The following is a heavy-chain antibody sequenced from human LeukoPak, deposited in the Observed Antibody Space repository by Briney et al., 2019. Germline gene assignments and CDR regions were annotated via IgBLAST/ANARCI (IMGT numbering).Heavy chain of an antibody. CDR1: GGSFSGYY. CDR2: ISSSSSYI. D-gene: IGHD3-9*01. J-gene: IGHJ5*02. Sequence: PSETLSLTCAVYGGSFSGYYWSWIRQPPGKGLEWVSFISSSSSYIYYADSVQGRFTISRDNAKNSLYLQMNSLRAEDTAVYYCARAAIFGWFDPWGQGTLVTVSS. V-gene: IGHV3-21*01. CDR3: ARAAIFGWFDP.